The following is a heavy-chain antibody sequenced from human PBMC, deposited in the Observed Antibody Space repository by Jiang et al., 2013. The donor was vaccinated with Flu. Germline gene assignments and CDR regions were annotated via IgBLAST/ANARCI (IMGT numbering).Heavy chain of an antibody. CDR3: SRDHPERSYHGSGIDAFDI. D-gene: IGHD3-10*01. J-gene: IGHJ3*02. V-gene: IGHV3-49*05. CDR1: GFTFGDYA. Sequence: KPGRSLRLSCTTSGFTFGDYAISWFRQAPGKGLEWVGFIRSKPYGGTTEYAASVKGRFTISRDESKSIAYLQMNSLKTEDSGVYFCSRDHPERSYHGSGIDAFDIWGQGTMITVSS. CDR2: IRSKPYGGTT.